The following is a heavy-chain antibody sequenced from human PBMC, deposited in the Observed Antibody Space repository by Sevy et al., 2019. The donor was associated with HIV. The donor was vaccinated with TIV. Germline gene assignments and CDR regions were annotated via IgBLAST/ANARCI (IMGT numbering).Heavy chain of an antibody. D-gene: IGHD4-4*01. CDR3: TRKPSKIDSIYWAAIGY. CDR1: GFTFGDFA. CDR2: IRSKSYGGAT. J-gene: IGHJ4*02. V-gene: IGHV3-49*03. Sequence: GGSLRLSCTTSGFTFGDFAMTWIRQAPGKGLEWVGFIRSKSYGGATEYASSVKGRFTISRDDSKSTVYLQMDSLRSEDTAVYYCTRKPSKIDSIYWAAIGYWGQGTLVTVSS.